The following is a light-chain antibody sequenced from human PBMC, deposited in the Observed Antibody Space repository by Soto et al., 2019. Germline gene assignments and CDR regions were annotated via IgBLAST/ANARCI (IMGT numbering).Light chain of an antibody. CDR2: AAS. Sequence: DIVLTQSPGTLSLSPGDRATLSCRTSRFVSNYYVAWYQQRPGQAPRRLIYAASSRATDIPARFSGSGSGTDFTLTISRLEPEDFAVYYCQHYADSPPVFTFGPGTKVEI. CDR1: RFVSNYY. J-gene: IGKJ3*01. CDR3: QHYADSPPVFT. V-gene: IGKV3-20*01.